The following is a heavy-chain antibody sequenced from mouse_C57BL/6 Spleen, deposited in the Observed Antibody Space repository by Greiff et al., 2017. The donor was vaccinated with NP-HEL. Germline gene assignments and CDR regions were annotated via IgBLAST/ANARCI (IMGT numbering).Heavy chain of an antibody. CDR3: AREGYY. Sequence: QVQLQQPGAELVRPGSSVKLSCKASGYTFTSYWMHWVKQRPIQGLEWIGNIDPSDSETLYNQKFKDKATLTVDKSSSTAYMQLSSLTSEDSAVYYCAREGYYWGQGTTLTVSS. CDR2: IDPSDSET. J-gene: IGHJ2*01. CDR1: GYTFTSYW. V-gene: IGHV1-52*01.